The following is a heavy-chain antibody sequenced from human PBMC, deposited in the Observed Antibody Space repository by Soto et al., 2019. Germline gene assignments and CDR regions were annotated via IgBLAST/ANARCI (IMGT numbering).Heavy chain of an antibody. Sequence: QITLKESGPTLVKPTQTLTLTCTFSGFSLSTSGVGVGWIRQPPGKALEWLALIYWDDDKRYSPSLKSRLTITKDTSKNQVVLTMTNMDPVDTVTYYCAHKYYDFWSGYYDYYYMDVWGKGTTVTVSS. CDR3: AHKYYDFWSGYYDYYYMDV. CDR1: GFSLSTSGVG. CDR2: IYWDDDK. D-gene: IGHD3-3*01. V-gene: IGHV2-5*02. J-gene: IGHJ6*03.